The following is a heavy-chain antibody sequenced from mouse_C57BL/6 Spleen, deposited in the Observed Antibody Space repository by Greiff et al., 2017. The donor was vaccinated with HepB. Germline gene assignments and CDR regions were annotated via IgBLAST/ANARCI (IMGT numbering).Heavy chain of an antibody. J-gene: IGHJ2*01. V-gene: IGHV1-19*01. CDR1: GYTFTDYY. Sequence: VQLQQSGPVLVKPGASVKMSCKASGYTFTDYYMNWVKQSHGKSLEWIGVINPYNGGTSYNQKFKGKATLTVDKSSSTAYMELNSLTSEDSAVYYCARRGHYGYDGEYYFDYWGQGTTLTVSS. CDR2: INPYNGGT. CDR3: ARRGHYGYDGEYYFDY. D-gene: IGHD2-2*01.